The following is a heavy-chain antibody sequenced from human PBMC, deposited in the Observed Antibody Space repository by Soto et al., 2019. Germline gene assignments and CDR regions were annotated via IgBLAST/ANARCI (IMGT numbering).Heavy chain of an antibody. D-gene: IGHD5-18*01. Sequence: PSETLSLTCTVSGGSISSGDHYWSWIRQPPGKGLEWIGYIYYSGSTYYNPSLKSRVTISVDTSKNQFSLKLSSVTAADTAVYYCARARWIQLWFYYYYYGMDVWGQGTTVTVSS. CDR1: GGSISSGDHY. CDR2: IYYSGST. V-gene: IGHV4-30-4*01. CDR3: ARARWIQLWFYYYYYGMDV. J-gene: IGHJ6*02.